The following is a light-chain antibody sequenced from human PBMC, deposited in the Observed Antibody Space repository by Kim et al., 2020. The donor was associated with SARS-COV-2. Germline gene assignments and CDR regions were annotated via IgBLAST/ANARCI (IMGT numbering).Light chain of an antibody. J-gene: IGKJ2*01. Sequence: AVRMTQSPSSFSASTGDRVTVTCRASQDVGTYLYWYRQKPGNAPELLIYAASTLQSGVPSRFSGSGSGTFFTLTINCLQSDDFATYLCQQYHTSPDTFGKGTKMDIK. CDR1: QDVGTY. V-gene: IGKV1-8*01. CDR3: QQYHTSPDT. CDR2: AAS.